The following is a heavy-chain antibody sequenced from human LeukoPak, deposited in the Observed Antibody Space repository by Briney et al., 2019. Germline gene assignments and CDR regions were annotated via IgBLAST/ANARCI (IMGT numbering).Heavy chain of an antibody. J-gene: IGHJ3*02. Sequence: SETLTLTCAVYGGSFRGYYWRWIRQPPGKGLQWMGEINHSGCTNYHPPLKSRGTISVDTSKNQFSMKLSSVTAADTAVYYCARQIDYYDSSGYYCGDAFDIWGQGTMVTVSS. CDR3: ARQIDYYDSSGYYCGDAFDI. D-gene: IGHD3-22*01. V-gene: IGHV4-34*01. CDR1: GGSFRGYY. CDR2: INHSGCT.